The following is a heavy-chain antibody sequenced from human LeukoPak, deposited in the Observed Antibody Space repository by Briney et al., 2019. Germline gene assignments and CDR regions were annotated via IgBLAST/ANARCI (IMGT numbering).Heavy chain of an antibody. CDR1: GFTFGDYA. CDR3: TRSGVDI. CDR2: IASETYGGTA. J-gene: IGHJ3*02. V-gene: IGHV3-49*04. D-gene: IGHD3-10*01. Sequence: GGSLRLSCTASGFTFGDYAMTWVRQAPGKGLEWVGFIASETYGGTAEYAASVKGRFTISRDDSKSIAYLQMNSLKTKDTAVYYCTRSGVDIWGQGTMVTVSS.